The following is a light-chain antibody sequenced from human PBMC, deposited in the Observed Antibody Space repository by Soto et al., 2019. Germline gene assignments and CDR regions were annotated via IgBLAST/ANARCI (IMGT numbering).Light chain of an antibody. V-gene: IGLV2-8*01. CDR1: PSDVGGYIS. CDR3: CSSAGFNKYL. J-gene: IGLJ1*01. Sequence: HSALTQPPSASGSPGQSVTISCTGTPSDVGGYISVSWYQQHPGKAPKLIIYEVSKRPSGVPDRFSGSKSGSTAFLTISGLQADDEAEYYCCSSAGFNKYLFGTGTKLTVL. CDR2: EVS.